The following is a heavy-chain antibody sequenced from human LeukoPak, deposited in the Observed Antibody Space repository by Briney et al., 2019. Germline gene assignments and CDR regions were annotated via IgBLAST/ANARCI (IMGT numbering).Heavy chain of an antibody. CDR3: ARVPLSGSRTYYFDY. V-gene: IGHV1-69*06. CDR1: GGTFSSYA. D-gene: IGHD1-26*01. Sequence: SVKVSCKASGGTFSSYAISWVRQAPGQGLEWMGRIIPIFGTANYAQKFQGRVTITADKSTSTAYMELSSLRSEDTAVYYCARVPLSGSRTYYFDYWGQGALVTVSS. J-gene: IGHJ4*02. CDR2: IIPIFGTA.